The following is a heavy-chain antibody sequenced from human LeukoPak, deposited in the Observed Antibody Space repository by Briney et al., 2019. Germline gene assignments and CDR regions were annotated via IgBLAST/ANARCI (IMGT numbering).Heavy chain of an antibody. D-gene: IGHD2-15*01. CDR1: GFTFSSYT. Sequence: GGSLRLSCAASGFTFSSYTMNWVRQAPGKGLEWVSSISSSSTYIYYADSVKGRFTISRDNAKNSLYLQMNSLRAEDTAVYHCARVGSWDIFDVWGQGTMVTVSS. J-gene: IGHJ3*01. CDR2: ISSSSTYI. V-gene: IGHV3-21*01. CDR3: ARVGSWDIFDV.